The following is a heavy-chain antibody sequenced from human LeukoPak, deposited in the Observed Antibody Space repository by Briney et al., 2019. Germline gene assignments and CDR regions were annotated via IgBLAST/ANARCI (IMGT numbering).Heavy chain of an antibody. J-gene: IGHJ4*02. CDR3: AKGPAGEWEHGSYFDY. V-gene: IGHV3-9*01. Sequence: GGSLRLSCAASGFTFDDYAMHWVRRAPGKGLEWVSGISWNSGSTGYADSVKGRFTISRDNAKNSLYLQMNSLRAEDTALYYCAKGPAGEWEHGSYFDYWGQGTLVTVSS. CDR2: ISWNSGST. D-gene: IGHD1-26*01. CDR1: GFTFDDYA.